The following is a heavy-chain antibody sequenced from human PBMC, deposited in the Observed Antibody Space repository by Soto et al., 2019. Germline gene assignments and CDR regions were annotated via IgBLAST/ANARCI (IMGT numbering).Heavy chain of an antibody. J-gene: IGHJ6*02. CDR1: GFTFSSYA. CDR2: ISGSGGST. Sequence: EVQLLESGGGLVQPGGSLRLSCAASGFTFSSYAMSWVRQAPGKGLEWVSAISGSGGSTYYADSVKGRFTISRDNSKKTLYLQMNSLRAEDTAVYYCAKEEAYCSSTSCYGYYYYGMDVWGQGTTVTVSS. V-gene: IGHV3-23*01. D-gene: IGHD2-2*01. CDR3: AKEEAYCSSTSCYGYYYYGMDV.